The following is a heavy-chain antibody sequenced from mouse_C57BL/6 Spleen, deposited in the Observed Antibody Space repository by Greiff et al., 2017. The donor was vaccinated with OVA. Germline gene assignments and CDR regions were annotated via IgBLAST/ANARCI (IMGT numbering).Heavy chain of an antibody. Sequence: VQLQQPGAELVKPGASVKLSCKASGYTFTSYWMQWVKQRPGQGLEWIGEIDPSDSYTNYNQKFKGKATLTVDTSSSTAYMQLSSLTSEDSAVYYCARGDSNVFDYWGKGTTLTVSS. D-gene: IGHD2-5*01. CDR3: ARGDSNVFDY. CDR2: IDPSDSYT. J-gene: IGHJ2*01. V-gene: IGHV1-50*01. CDR1: GYTFTSYW.